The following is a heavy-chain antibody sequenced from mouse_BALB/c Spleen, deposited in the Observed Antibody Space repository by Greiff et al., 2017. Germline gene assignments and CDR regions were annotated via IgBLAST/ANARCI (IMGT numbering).Heavy chain of an antibody. D-gene: IGHD2-1*01. V-gene: IGHV2-2*02. CDR3: ARMGGNYLYAMDY. J-gene: IGHJ4*01. Sequence: QVQLKESGPGLVQPSQSLSITCTVSGFSLTSYGVHWVRQSPGKGLEWLGVIWSGGSTDYNAAFISRLSISKDNSKSQVFFKMNSLQANDTAIYYCARMGGNYLYAMDYWGQGTSVTVSS. CDR1: GFSLTSYG. CDR2: IWSGGST.